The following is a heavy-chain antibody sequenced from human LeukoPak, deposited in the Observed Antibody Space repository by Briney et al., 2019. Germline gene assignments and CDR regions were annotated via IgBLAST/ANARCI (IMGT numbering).Heavy chain of an antibody. CDR2: IKPDGSER. V-gene: IGHV3-7*01. Sequence: GGSLRLSCAASGFTFSSYWMSWVRQVPGKGPEWVANIKPDGSERYYVDSAKGRFIVSRDNAKNSLFLQMNSLRAEDTAMYYCAEGSNYGDSPFWVQGTLVTVSS. J-gene: IGHJ4*02. CDR1: GFTFSSYW. CDR3: AEGSNYGDSPF. D-gene: IGHD4-17*01.